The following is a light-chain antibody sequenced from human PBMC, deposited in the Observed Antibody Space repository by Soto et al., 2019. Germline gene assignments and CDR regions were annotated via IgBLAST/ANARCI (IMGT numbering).Light chain of an antibody. CDR1: SSDVGAYNY. Sequence: QSALTQPPSASESPGQSVTISCTGTSSDVGAYNYVSWYQQHPGKAPKLMISEVNKRPSGVPDRFSGSKSGNTASLTVSGLQPEDEADYYCSSYGGPNNSNYVFGTGTKVTVL. CDR2: EVN. CDR3: SSYGGPNNSNYV. V-gene: IGLV2-8*01. J-gene: IGLJ1*01.